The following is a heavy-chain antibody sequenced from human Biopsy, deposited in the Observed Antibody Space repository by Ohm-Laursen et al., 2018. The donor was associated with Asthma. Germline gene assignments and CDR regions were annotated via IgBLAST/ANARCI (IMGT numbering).Heavy chain of an antibody. D-gene: IGHD6-13*01. V-gene: IGHV4-39*01. CDR1: SGSGGYMRSGNYY. J-gene: IGHJ6*02. CDR2: IYYSGTT. CDR3: VRGSSSWHHGPFHYYYGLDV. Sequence: SDTLSLTCSLSSGSGGYMRSGNYYWGWIRQPPGKGLGWIGSIYYSGTTYYNPSLKSRVTVSADTSKNDYSLKLTSVTAADTAVYYCVRGSSSWHHGPFHYYYGLDVWGQGTTATVSS.